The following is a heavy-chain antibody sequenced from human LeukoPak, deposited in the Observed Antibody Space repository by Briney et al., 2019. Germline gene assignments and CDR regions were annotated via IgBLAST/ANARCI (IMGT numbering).Heavy chain of an antibody. CDR1: GYTLTELS. V-gene: IGHV1-24*01. CDR3: VMVGATLPRGAFDI. Sequence: GASVKVSCKVSGYTLTELSMHWVRQAPGKGLEWMGGFDPEDGETIYAQKFQGRVTMTEDTSTDTAYMELSSLRSEDTAVYYCVMVGATLPRGAFDIWGQGTMVTVSS. CDR2: FDPEDGET. D-gene: IGHD1-26*01. J-gene: IGHJ3*02.